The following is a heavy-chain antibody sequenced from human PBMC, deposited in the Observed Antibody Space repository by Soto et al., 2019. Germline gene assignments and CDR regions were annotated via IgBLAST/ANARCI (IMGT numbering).Heavy chain of an antibody. J-gene: IGHJ6*02. CDR3: ARVSWEYYGSGSYRMDV. D-gene: IGHD3-10*01. CDR1: GFTFSSYG. V-gene: IGHV3-33*01. Sequence: PGGSLRLSCAASGFTFSSYGMHWVRQAPGKGLEWVAVIWNGGSTKYYADSVKGRLTISRDNSENTLYLLMNSLRAEDTAVYYCARVSWEYYGSGSYRMDVRDQATTVTVYS. CDR2: IWNGGSTK.